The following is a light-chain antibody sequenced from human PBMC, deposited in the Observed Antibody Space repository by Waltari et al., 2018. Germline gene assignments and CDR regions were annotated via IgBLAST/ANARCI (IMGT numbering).Light chain of an antibody. V-gene: IGKV1-5*01. CDR3: QQYNSFWT. Sequence: DIQMTQSPSTLSASVGDRVTITCRASQSINNWLAWFQQKPGKAPKLLLYDASSLESGVPSRFSGSGSGTEFTLTISSLQPDDFATYYCQQYNSFWTFGQGTNVEIK. J-gene: IGKJ1*01. CDR1: QSINNW. CDR2: DAS.